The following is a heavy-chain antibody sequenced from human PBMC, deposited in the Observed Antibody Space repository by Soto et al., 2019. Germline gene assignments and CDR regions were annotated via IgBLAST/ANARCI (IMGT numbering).Heavy chain of an antibody. CDR1: GGSSRAYH. CDR2: FSYSGSL. V-gene: IGHV4-34*01. J-gene: IGHJ2*01. D-gene: IGHD1-20*01. CDR3: AGGPRYWSFAL. Sequence: GELQQWGSGVLKPSDTLSLNCSVYGGSSRAYHWSWIRQSPGEGLEWIGEFSYSGSLNYNPSLKRRVAVSPDTSTDHFSLTMTSVTAADTGVYFCAGGPRYWSFALWGRGTLVTVSS.